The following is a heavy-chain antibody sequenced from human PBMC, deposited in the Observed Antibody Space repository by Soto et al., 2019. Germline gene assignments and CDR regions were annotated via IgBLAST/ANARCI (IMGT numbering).Heavy chain of an antibody. Sequence: EVQLLESGGGLVQPGGSLRLSCAASGFTFSSYAMSWVPQPPGKGLEWVSAISGSGGGAYSADSVKGRFTISRDKSKKTLYLQMNSLGGEDTAVYYCAKDRYSGGRDASDIWGQGTVVTVSS. J-gene: IGHJ3*02. V-gene: IGHV3-23*01. D-gene: IGHD6-19*01. CDR2: ISGSGGGA. CDR3: AKDRYSGGRDASDI. CDR1: GFTFSSYA.